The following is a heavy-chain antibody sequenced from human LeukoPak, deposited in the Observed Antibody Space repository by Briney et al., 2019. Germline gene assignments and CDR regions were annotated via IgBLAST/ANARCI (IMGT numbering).Heavy chain of an antibody. V-gene: IGHV4-31*03. Sequence: SETLSLTCSVSGGSISSGGYYWSGIRQHPGKGVEGFGYIYYSGSNYYNPSLKSRVTISVDTSKNQFPLKLSSVTAADTAVYYFARESYYYDSSGYLYFFDDWGQGTLVTVSA. D-gene: IGHD3-22*01. CDR1: GGSISSGGYY. CDR2: IYYSGSN. CDR3: ARESYYYDSSGYLYFFDD. J-gene: IGHJ4*02.